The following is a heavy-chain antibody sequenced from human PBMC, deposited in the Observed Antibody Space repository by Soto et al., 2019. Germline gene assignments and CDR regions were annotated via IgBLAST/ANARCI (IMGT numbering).Heavy chain of an antibody. J-gene: IGHJ3*02. Sequence: ASVKVSCKASGYTFTSYDINWVRQATGQGLEWMGWMNPNSGNTGYAQKFQGRVTMTTNKSTSTAYMELSSLRSEDTAVYYCARGFNDIVVVVAATDAFDIWGQGTMVTVSS. V-gene: IGHV1-8*01. CDR3: ARGFNDIVVVVAATDAFDI. D-gene: IGHD2-15*01. CDR1: GYTFTSYD. CDR2: MNPNSGNT.